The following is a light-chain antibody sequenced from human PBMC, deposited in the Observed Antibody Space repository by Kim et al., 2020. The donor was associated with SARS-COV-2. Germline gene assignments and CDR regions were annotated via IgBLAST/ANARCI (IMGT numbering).Light chain of an antibody. CDR2: AAS. CDR1: QSISSH. J-gene: IGKJ3*01. CDR3: QQSYITPFT. V-gene: IGKV1-39*01. Sequence: DIQMTQSPSSLSASVGDRVTITRRTTQSISSHLNWYQQKPGRAPKLLISAASTLQGGVPSRFSGSGSETDFTLTISSLQPEDFATYFCQQSYITPFTFGPGTKWISN.